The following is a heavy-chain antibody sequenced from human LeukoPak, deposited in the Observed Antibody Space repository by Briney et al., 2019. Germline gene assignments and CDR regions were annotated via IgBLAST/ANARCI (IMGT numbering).Heavy chain of an antibody. CDR1: GYTFTSYG. CDR3: AKEGTGYYDSSGYFDY. Sequence: ASVKVSCKASGYTFTSYGISWVRQAPGQGLEWMGWISAYNGNTNYAQKLQGRVTMTTDTSTSTAYMELSSLRAEDTAVYYCAKEGTGYYDSSGYFDYWGQGTLVTVSS. D-gene: IGHD3-22*01. CDR2: ISAYNGNT. J-gene: IGHJ4*02. V-gene: IGHV1-18*01.